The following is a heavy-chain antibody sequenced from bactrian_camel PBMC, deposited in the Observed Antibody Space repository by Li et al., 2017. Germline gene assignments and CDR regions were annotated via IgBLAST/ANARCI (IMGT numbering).Heavy chain of an antibody. J-gene: IGHJ4*01. CDR2: IDALGST. V-gene: IGHV3S59*01. CDR1: RFTLST. Sequence: EVQLVESGGGSVQAGGSLRLSCTASRFTLSTMAWFRQAPGNEREGVASIDALGSTDYADSVKGRFTIAKENVKNTLIVYLEMNSLKPDDTAMYFCAGRDWGTVGSWSDFNFWGQGTQVTVS. D-gene: IGHD5*01. CDR3: AGRDWGTVGSWSDFNF.